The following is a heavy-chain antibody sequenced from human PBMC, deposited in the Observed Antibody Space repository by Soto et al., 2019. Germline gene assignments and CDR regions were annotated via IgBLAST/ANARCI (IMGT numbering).Heavy chain of an antibody. D-gene: IGHD2-2*02. CDR3: AARYCSSPSCYNV. J-gene: IGHJ6*01. CDR1: GFTFSSYA. Sequence: GGSLRLSCAASGFTFSSYAMSWVRQAPGKGLEWVSAISGSGGSTYYADSVKGRFTISRDNSKNTLYLQMNSLRAEDTAVYYCAARYCSSPSCYNVLGQGTTVTGSS. V-gene: IGHV3-23*01. CDR2: ISGSGGST.